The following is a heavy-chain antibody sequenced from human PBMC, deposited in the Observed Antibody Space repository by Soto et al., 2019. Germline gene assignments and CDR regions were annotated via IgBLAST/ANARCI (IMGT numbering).Heavy chain of an antibody. D-gene: IGHD1-26*01. CDR2: ISNRGGST. V-gene: IGHV3-23*01. Sequence: GGSLRLSCAASGFTFSNYAMSWVRQAPGKGLEWVSGISNRGGSTYYADSVKGRFTISRDNSKNTLYLQMSSLRAEDTAVYYCASDSGSYYASTLDYWGQGTLVTVSS. J-gene: IGHJ4*02. CDR3: ASDSGSYYASTLDY. CDR1: GFTFSNYA.